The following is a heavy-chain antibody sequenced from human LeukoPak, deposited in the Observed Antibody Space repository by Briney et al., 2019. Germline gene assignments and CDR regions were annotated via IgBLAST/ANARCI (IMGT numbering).Heavy chain of an antibody. V-gene: IGHV3-30*02. J-gene: IGHJ4*02. D-gene: IGHD3-3*01. CDR2: IRYDGSNK. CDR3: AKDSIRITENGFGIDY. CDR1: GFTFSSYG. Sequence: GGSLRLSCAASGFTFSSYGMHWVRQAPGKGLEWVAFIRYDGSNKYYADSVKGRFTISRDNSKNTLYLQMNSLRAEDTAVYYCAKDSIRITENGFGIDYWGQGTLVTVSS.